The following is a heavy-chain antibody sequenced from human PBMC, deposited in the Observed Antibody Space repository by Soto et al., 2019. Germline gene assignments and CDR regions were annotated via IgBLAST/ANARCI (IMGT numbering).Heavy chain of an antibody. D-gene: IGHD2-8*02. Sequence: GEALKISCRGSGYTFSKYGIGWVRQLPGKGLEWMGIIYPGDSDTRYSPSFQGQVNISDDKSISTAYLQWSSLKASDTAMYYCGLCMEPAPPRAFDIWGPGPMLTV. CDR1: GYTFSKYG. V-gene: IGHV5-51*01. CDR3: GLCMEPAPPRAFDI. CDR2: IYPGDSDT. J-gene: IGHJ3*02.